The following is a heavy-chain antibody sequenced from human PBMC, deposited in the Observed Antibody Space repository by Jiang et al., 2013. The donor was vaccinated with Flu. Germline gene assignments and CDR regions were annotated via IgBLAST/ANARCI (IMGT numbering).Heavy chain of an antibody. D-gene: IGHD6-13*01. CDR3: AKDRDTSSWIFDY. Sequence: VQLVESGGGLVQPGGSLRLSCAASGFTFSTYAMSWVRQAPGKGLEWVSTISGSGGSTYSADSVKGHFIISRDNSKNTLYLQLNSLRAEDTAVYFCAKDRDTSSWIFDYWAREPWSPSPQ. J-gene: IGHJ4*02. V-gene: IGHV3-23*04. CDR2: ISGSGGST. CDR1: GFTFSTYA.